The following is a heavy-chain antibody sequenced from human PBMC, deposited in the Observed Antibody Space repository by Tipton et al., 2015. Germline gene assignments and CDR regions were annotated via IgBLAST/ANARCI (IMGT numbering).Heavy chain of an antibody. J-gene: IGHJ6*02. CDR1: GFTFSSYA. CDR2: ISGSGGST. V-gene: IGHV3-23*01. CDR3: AKVRGDSSSYYYYYGMDV. Sequence: SLRLSCAASGFTFSSYAMSWVRQAPGKGLEWVSAISGSGGSTYYADSVKGRFTISRDNSKNTLYLQMNSLRAEDTAVYYCAKVRGDSSSYYYYYGMDVWGQGTTVTVSS. D-gene: IGHD6-6*01.